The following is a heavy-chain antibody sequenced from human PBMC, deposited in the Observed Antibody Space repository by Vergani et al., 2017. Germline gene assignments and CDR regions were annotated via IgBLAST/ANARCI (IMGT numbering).Heavy chain of an antibody. J-gene: IGHJ4*02. Sequence: EVQLVESGGGMVKPGGSLRLSCAASGFTFSTSSLNCVRQAPGEGLEWVSSISVSSIYIYSADSVKGRFTISADNDKNSLYLQMNSLRAEDTAVYYCARDPGYCSGGSCYVEEGGDYWGQGTLVTVSS. CDR1: GFTFSTSS. D-gene: IGHD2-15*01. V-gene: IGHV3-21*01. CDR2: ISVSSIYI. CDR3: ARDPGYCSGGSCYVEEGGDY.